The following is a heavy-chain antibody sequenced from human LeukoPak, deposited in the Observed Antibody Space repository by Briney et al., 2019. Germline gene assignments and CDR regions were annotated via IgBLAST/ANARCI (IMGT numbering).Heavy chain of an antibody. D-gene: IGHD6-13*01. CDR3: ARDGYSDYYYYYMDV. CDR2: IIPIFGTA. CDR1: GGTFSSYA. J-gene: IGHJ6*03. V-gene: IGHV1-69*13. Sequence: GASVKVSCKASGGTFSSYAISWVRQAPGQGLEWMGGIIPIFGTANYAQKFQGRVTITADESTSTAYMELSSLRSEDTAVYYCARDGYSDYYYYYMDVWGKGTTVTVSS.